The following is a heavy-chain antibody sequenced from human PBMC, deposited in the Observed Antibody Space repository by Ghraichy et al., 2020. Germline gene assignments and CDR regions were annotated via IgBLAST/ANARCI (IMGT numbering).Heavy chain of an antibody. CDR3: ARQRPPSYQQLVLNWFDP. J-gene: IGHJ5*02. Sequence: SETLSLTCTVSGGSISSSSYYWGWIRQPPGKGLEWIGSIYYSGSTYYNPSLKSRVTISVDTSKNQFSLKLSSVTAADTAVYYCARQRPPSYQQLVLNWFDPWGQGTLVTVSS. V-gene: IGHV4-39*01. D-gene: IGHD6-13*01. CDR1: GGSISSSSYY. CDR2: IYYSGST.